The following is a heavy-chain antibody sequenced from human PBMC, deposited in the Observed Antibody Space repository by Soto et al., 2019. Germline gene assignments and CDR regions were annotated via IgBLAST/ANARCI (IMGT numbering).Heavy chain of an antibody. V-gene: IGHV3-21*01. J-gene: IGHJ6*02. CDR1: GFTFSSYS. CDR3: ARDLSFWSGSGMDV. Sequence: LRLSCAASGFTFSSYSMNWVRLAPGKGLEWVSSISSSSYIYYADSVKGRFTISRDNAKNSLYLQMNSLRAEDTAVYYCARDLSFWSGSGMDVWGQGTTVTFSS. D-gene: IGHD3-3*01. CDR2: ISSSSYI.